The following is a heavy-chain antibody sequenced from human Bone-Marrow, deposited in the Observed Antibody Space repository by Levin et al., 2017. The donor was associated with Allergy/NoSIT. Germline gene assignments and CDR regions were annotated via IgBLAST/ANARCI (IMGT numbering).Heavy chain of an antibody. D-gene: IGHD2-21*02. J-gene: IGHJ5*02. Sequence: PGGSLRLSCRGSGYSFPSYWIGWVRQMPGKGLEWMGVIYPANSDTRYSPSFQGQVTISADKSINTAYLQWSSLKASDTAMYFCARHAYCGADCYSKLNWFDPWGQGTLVTVSS. CDR2: IYPANSDT. V-gene: IGHV5-51*01. CDR1: GYSFPSYW. CDR3: ARHAYCGADCYSKLNWFDP.